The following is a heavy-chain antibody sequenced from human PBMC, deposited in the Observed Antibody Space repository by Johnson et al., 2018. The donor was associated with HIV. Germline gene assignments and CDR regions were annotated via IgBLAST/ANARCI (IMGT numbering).Heavy chain of an antibody. J-gene: IGHJ3*02. Sequence: VQLVESGVGVVRPGGSLRLSCAASGFTFDDYGMTWVRQVPGKGLEWVSGINWNGGCTGYADSVKGRFTISRDNAKNSLYLQMNSLRAEDRALYYCAKGSGGEADAFDIWGQGTMVTVSS. CDR2: INWNGGCT. CDR1: GFTFDDYG. D-gene: IGHD3-10*01. CDR3: AKGSGGEADAFDI. V-gene: IGHV3-20*04.